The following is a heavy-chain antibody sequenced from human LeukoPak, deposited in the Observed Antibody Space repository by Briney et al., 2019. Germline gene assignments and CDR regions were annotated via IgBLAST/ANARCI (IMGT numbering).Heavy chain of an antibody. CDR2: IRYDGTNK. V-gene: IGHV3-30*02. J-gene: IGHJ4*02. CDR1: GFTFSSYG. Sequence: GGSLRLSCAASGFTFSSYGINWVRQAPGKGLEWLAFIRYDGTNKYYADSVKGRFTISRDNSKNTTYLQMNSLRVADMAIYYCAKDGASWLIRGGYSDYWGQGALVTVSS. D-gene: IGHD5-12*01. CDR3: AKDGASWLIRGGYSDY.